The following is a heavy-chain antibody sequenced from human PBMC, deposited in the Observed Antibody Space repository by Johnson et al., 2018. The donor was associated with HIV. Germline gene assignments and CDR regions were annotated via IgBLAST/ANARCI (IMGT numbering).Heavy chain of an antibody. D-gene: IGHD6-19*01. CDR3: ARDRPSGWPDAFDI. CDR2: IYSGGST. J-gene: IGHJ3*02. V-gene: IGHV3-30*14. CDR1: GFTFSNSA. Sequence: QVQLVEPGGGLVQPGRSLRLSCAASGFTFSNSAMHWVRQAPGKGPEWVAVIYSGGSTYYADSVKGRFTISRDNSKNTLYLQMNSLRPEDTAVYYCARDRPSGWPDAFDIWGQGTMVTVSS.